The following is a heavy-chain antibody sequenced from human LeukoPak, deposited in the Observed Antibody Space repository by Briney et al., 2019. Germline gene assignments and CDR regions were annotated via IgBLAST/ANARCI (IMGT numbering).Heavy chain of an antibody. CDR3: ARLSRSILDY. D-gene: IGHD6-6*01. CDR1: GGSISSSSYY. CDR2: IYYSGST. V-gene: IGHV4-39*01. Sequence: SETLSLTCTVSGGSISSSSYYWGWIRQPPGKGLEWIGSIYYSGSTYYNPSLKSRVTISVDTSKNQFSLKLSSATAADTAVYYCARLSRSILDYWGQGTLVTVSS. J-gene: IGHJ4*02.